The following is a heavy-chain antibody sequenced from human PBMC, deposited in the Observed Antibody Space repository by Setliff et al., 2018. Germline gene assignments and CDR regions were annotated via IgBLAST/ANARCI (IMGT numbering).Heavy chain of an antibody. J-gene: IGHJ5*02. CDR2: INHSGTT. V-gene: IGHV4-34*01. CDR3: AGGRNVAARLLDT. Sequence: SETLSLTCTAYGGTFSDYYWTWIRQPPGKGLEWIGEINHSGTTNYNPSLKSRVTISVDTSKNQFSLTMSSVTAADAAVYYCAGGRNVAARLLDTWGQGSRVTVSS. D-gene: IGHD6-6*01. CDR1: GGTFSDYY.